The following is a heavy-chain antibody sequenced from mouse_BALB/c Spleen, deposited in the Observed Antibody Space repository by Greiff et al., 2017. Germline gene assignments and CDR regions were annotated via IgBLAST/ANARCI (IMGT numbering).Heavy chain of an antibody. V-gene: IGHV5-6-2*01. CDR3: ARYDYDQAWFAY. CDR1: GFTFSSYY. D-gene: IGHD2-4*01. Sequence: EVMLVESGGGLVKLGGSLKLSCAASGFTFSSYYMSWVRQTPEKRLELVAAINSNGGSTYYPDTVKGRFTISRDNAKNTLYLQMSSLKSEDTALYYCARYDYDQAWFAYWGQGTLVTVSA. CDR2: INSNGGST. J-gene: IGHJ3*01.